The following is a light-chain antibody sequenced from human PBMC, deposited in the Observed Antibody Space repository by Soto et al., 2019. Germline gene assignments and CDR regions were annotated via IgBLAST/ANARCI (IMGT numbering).Light chain of an antibody. CDR3: QQVKNYPVT. Sequence: IPSTPSPSSLTASVGDRVTVTYQASRGISPSLAWYQQKPEKAPKLLIYATSTVQSGVPSRFSGSGSETDFTLTISSLQPEYVATYYWQQVKNYPVTFGGGTKVDIK. V-gene: IGKV1-9*01. CDR1: RGISPS. J-gene: IGKJ4*01. CDR2: ATS.